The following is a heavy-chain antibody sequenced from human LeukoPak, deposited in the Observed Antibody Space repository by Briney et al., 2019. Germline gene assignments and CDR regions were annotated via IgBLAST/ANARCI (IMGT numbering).Heavy chain of an antibody. D-gene: IGHD6-13*01. CDR3: ARGPIAAAGSAD. J-gene: IGHJ4*02. Sequence: SGPALVKPTQTLTLTCTFSGFSLSTSGMCVSWIRQPPGKALEWLARVDWDGDNYYSTSLKTRLTISKDPSKNQVVLTMTNTDPVDTATYYCARGPIAAAGSADWGQGTLVTVSS. V-gene: IGHV2-70*11. CDR1: GFSLSTSGMC. CDR2: VDWDGDN.